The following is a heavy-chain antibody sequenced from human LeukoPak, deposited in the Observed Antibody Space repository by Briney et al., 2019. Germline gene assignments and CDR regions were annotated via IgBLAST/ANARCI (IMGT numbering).Heavy chain of an antibody. CDR3: ARTYYMGYFDY. Sequence: SETLSLTCTVSGGSISSYYGSWIRQPPGKGLEWIGYIYYSGSTNYNPSLKSRVTISVDTSKNQFSLKLSSVTAADTAVYYCARTYYMGYFDYWGQGTLVTVSS. J-gene: IGHJ4*02. CDR2: IYYSGST. V-gene: IGHV4-59*01. D-gene: IGHD3-10*01. CDR1: GGSISSYY.